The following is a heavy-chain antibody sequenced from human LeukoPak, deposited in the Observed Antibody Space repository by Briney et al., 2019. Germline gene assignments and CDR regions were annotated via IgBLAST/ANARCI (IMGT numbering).Heavy chain of an antibody. Sequence: AESLRLSCAASGFTFSSYAMHWVRQAPAKGLDWVAVISYGGSNKYYADSVKGRFTISRDNSKNTLYLQMNSLRAEDTAVYYCARRETERLNAFDIWGQGTMVTVSS. CDR1: GFTFSSYA. CDR2: ISYGGSNK. D-gene: IGHD1-1*01. CDR3: ARRETERLNAFDI. J-gene: IGHJ3*02. V-gene: IGHV3-30*04.